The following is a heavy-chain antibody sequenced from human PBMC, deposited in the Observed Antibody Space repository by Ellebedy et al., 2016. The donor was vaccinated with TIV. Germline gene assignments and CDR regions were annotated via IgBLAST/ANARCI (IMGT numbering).Heavy chain of an antibody. CDR2: IYHSGST. CDR3: ARDRYDSSGYQYYYYGMDV. J-gene: IGHJ6*02. CDR1: GGSISSSNW. D-gene: IGHD3-22*01. Sequence: SETLSLXXAVSGGSISSSNWWSWVRQPPGKGLEWIGEIYHSGSTNYNPSLKSRVTISVDKSKNQFSLKLSSVTAADTAVYYCARDRYDSSGYQYYYYGMDVWGQGTTVTVSS. V-gene: IGHV4-4*02.